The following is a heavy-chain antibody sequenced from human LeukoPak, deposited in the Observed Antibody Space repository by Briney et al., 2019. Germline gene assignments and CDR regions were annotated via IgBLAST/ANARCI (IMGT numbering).Heavy chain of an antibody. Sequence: GGALRLSCAASGCTFRTSGMNWVRQAPGKGLEWVSDVRSSGTTISYAQPVKGRFTITRDNAQNSLTLHMNTLRAEDTAVYYCAELGITMIGGVWGKGTTVTIS. D-gene: IGHD3-10*02. CDR1: GCTFRTSG. V-gene: IGHV3-48*01. CDR2: VRSSGTTI. J-gene: IGHJ6*03. CDR3: AELGITMIGGV.